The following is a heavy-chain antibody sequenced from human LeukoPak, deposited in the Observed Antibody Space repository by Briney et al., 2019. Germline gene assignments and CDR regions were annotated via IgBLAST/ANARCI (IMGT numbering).Heavy chain of an antibody. Sequence: SVKVSCKASGGTFISYAISWVRQAPGQGLEWMGRIIPILGIANYAQKFQGRVTITADKSTSTAYMELSSLRSEDTAVYYCAREIWGDFNWFDPWGQGTLVTVSS. CDR3: AREIWGDFNWFDP. J-gene: IGHJ5*02. CDR2: IIPILGIA. V-gene: IGHV1-69*04. CDR1: GGTFISYA. D-gene: IGHD3-16*01.